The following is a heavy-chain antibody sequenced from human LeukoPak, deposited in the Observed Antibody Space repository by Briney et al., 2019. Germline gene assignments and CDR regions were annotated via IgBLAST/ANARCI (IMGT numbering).Heavy chain of an antibody. J-gene: IGHJ6*02. CDR1: GFPFRRFA. V-gene: IGHV3-23*01. CDR3: ADMVRGVIVFGMDL. Sequence: GGSLRLSCAASGFPFRRFAMSWVRQAPGKRLEWVSGISIGGTNTYYADSVKGRFTISRDDSKNTLNLQMNSLRAEDTAVYYCADMVRGVIVFGMDLWGQGTTVTVSS. D-gene: IGHD3-10*01. CDR2: ISIGGTNT.